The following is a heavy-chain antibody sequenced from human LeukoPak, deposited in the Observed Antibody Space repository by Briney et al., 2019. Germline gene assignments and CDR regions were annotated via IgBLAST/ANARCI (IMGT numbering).Heavy chain of an antibody. CDR3: AREPLTDSSGGNCYSCGFDY. D-gene: IGHD2-15*01. Sequence: GGSLRLSCAASGFTFSSYVMHWVRQAPGKGREWVAFIRDDGSNKYYADSVKGRFTISRDNTKNTLYLQMNRLRDEDTAGYVCAREPLTDSSGGNCYSCGFDYWGQGTLVTVSS. V-gene: IGHV3-30*02. J-gene: IGHJ4*02. CDR2: IRDDGSNK. CDR1: GFTFSSYV.